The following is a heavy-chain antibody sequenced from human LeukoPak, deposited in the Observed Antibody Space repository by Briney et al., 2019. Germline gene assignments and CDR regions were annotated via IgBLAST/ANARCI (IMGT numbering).Heavy chain of an antibody. Sequence: SETLSLTCTVSGGSINNYYWSWIRQPPGKGLEWIGYIHYSGGDTNYNPSLKSRLTISVDTSKNQISLMLTSVTAADTAVYYCATQQLVPSPFDYWGQGTLVTVSS. CDR3: ATQQLVPSPFDY. CDR1: GGSINNYY. D-gene: IGHD6-13*01. J-gene: IGHJ4*02. V-gene: IGHV4-59*12. CDR2: IHYSGGDT.